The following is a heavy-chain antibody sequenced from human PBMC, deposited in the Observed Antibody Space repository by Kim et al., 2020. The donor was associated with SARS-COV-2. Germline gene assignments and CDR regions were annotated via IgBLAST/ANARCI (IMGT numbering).Heavy chain of an antibody. D-gene: IGHD4-17*01. J-gene: IGHJ6*02. Sequence: SETLSLTCAVYGGSFSGYYWSWIRQPPGKGLEWIGEINHSGSTNYNPSLKSRVTISVDTSKNQFSLKLSSVTAADTAVYYCARNRAYYGDYAGDGMDVWGQGTTVTVSS. CDR3: ARNRAYYGDYAGDGMDV. CDR2: INHSGST. V-gene: IGHV4-34*01. CDR1: GGSFSGYY.